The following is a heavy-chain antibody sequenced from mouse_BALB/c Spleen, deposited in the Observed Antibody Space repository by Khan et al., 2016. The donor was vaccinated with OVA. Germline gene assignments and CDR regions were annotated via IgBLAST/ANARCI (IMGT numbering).Heavy chain of an antibody. Sequence: EVELVESGGDLVKPRGSLKLSCAASGFTFSSYTMPWVRQTPDKRLEWVATISSGGDYTYYQHSLKGRFTISRDNAKNTLYLQLSSLKSEDSAREYGASHLAGSFAYWGQGTLVTVSA. CDR2: ISSGGDYT. J-gene: IGHJ3*01. V-gene: IGHV5-6*01. CDR1: GFTFSSYT. D-gene: IGHD1-1*01. CDR3: ASHLAGSFAY.